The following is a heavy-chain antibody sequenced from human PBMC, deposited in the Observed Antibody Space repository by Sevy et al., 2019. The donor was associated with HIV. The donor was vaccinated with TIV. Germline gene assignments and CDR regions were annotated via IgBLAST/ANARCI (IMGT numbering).Heavy chain of an antibody. J-gene: IGHJ1*01. CDR2: IYSSGST. CDR3: ARGIAPYGDPAEYFQH. Sequence: SETLSLTCTVSGGSISSGSYYWSWIRQPAGKGLEWIGRIYSSGSTNYNPSLKSRVTMSVDTSKNQFSLKLRSVTAADTAVYYCARGIAPYGDPAEYFQHWGQGTLVTVSS. V-gene: IGHV4-61*02. D-gene: IGHD4-17*01. CDR1: GGSISSGSYY.